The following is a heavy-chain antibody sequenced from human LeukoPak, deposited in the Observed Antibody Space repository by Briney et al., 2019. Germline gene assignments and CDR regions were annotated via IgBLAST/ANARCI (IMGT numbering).Heavy chain of an antibody. J-gene: IGHJ4*02. CDR1: GFTFSSHA. CDR2: ISYDGSNK. Sequence: GGSLRLSCAASGFTFSSHAMHWVRQAPGKGLEWVAVISYDGSNKYYADSVKGRFTISRDNSKNTLYLQMNSLRAEDTAVYYCARISMTTVTTDYWGQGTLVTVSS. V-gene: IGHV3-30*04. D-gene: IGHD4-17*01. CDR3: ARISMTTVTTDY.